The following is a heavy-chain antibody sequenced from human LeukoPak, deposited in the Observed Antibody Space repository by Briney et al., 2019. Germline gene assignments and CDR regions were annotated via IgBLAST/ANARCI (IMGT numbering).Heavy chain of an antibody. CDR3: ASPPIHYDDSSGYPTNIDY. J-gene: IGHJ4*02. V-gene: IGHV1-69*01. D-gene: IGHD3-22*01. CDR1: GGTFSSYA. CDR2: IIPNFGTA. Sequence: SVKVSCKASGGTFSSYAISWVRQAPGQGLEWMGGIIPNFGTANYAQKFQGRVTITADESTSTAYMELSSLRSEDTAVYYCASPPIHYDDSSGYPTNIDYWGQGTLVTVSS.